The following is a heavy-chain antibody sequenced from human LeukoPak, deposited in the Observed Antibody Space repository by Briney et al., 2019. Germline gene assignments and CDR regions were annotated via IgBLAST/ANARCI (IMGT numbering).Heavy chain of an antibody. CDR3: ARGHYEDYFDY. Sequence: GGSLRLSCAASGFTFSTYSMHWVRQAPGKGLEWVAVISYDGSNKYYADSVKGRFTISRDNSKKTLYLQMNSLRAEDTAVYYCARGHYEDYFDYWGQGTLVTVSS. D-gene: IGHD3-22*01. J-gene: IGHJ4*01. CDR1: GFTFSTYS. V-gene: IGHV3-30-3*01. CDR2: ISYDGSNK.